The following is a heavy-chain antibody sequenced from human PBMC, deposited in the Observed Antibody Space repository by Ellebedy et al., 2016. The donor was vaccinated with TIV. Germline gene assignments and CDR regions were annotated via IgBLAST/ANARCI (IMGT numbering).Heavy chain of an antibody. CDR3: TRGAGFDP. CDR2: IFGDESSA. V-gene: IGHV3-74*01. CDR1: GFTFTNYW. J-gene: IGHJ5*02. Sequence: GESLKISXAASGFTFTNYWMFWVRQAPGKGLVWVSRIFGDESSASYSDSVRGRFTISRDNAKNTVYLQMNSLTAEDTAVYYCTRGAGFDPWGQGTLVTVSS.